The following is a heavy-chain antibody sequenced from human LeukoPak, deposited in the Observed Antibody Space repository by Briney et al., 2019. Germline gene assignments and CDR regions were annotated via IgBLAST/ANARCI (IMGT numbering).Heavy chain of an antibody. V-gene: IGHV4-30-2*01. Sequence: PQTLTLTCAVSGGSISSGGYSWSWIRQPPGKGLEWIGYIYHSGSTYYNPSLKSRVTISVDRFKNQFSLKLSSVTAADTAVYYCARADYGSGSYSLDYWGQGTLVTVSS. D-gene: IGHD3-10*01. CDR3: ARADYGSGSYSLDY. CDR2: IYHSGST. CDR1: GGSISSGGYS. J-gene: IGHJ4*02.